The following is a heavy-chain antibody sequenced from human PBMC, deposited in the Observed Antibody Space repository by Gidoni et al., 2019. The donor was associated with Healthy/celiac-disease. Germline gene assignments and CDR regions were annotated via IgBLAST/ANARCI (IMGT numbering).Heavy chain of an antibody. CDR2: INSDGSST. V-gene: IGHV3-74*01. D-gene: IGHD6-19*01. Sequence: EVQLVESGGGLVQPGGSLRLSCAACGFTFSSYWMPWVRQAPGKGLVWVSRINSDGSSTSYADSVKGRFTISRDNAKNTLYLQMNSLRAEDTAVYNCARLAVAGTFDYWGRGTLVTVSS. CDR1: GFTFSSYW. CDR3: ARLAVAGTFDY. J-gene: IGHJ4*02.